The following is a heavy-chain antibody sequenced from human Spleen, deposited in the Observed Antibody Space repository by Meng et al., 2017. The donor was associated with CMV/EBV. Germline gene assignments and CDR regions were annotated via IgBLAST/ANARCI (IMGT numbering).Heavy chain of an antibody. CDR2: ISHSGRT. D-gene: IGHD1-1*01. CDR3: ARGRTDFDS. Sequence: PLSLTCAVYSGSLTDYFWSWIRQSPEKGLEWIGDISHSGRTNYNPSLKSRVTISVDTSSNQFFLKVTSVTAADTAVYYCARGRTDFDSWGQGTLVTVSS. V-gene: IGHV4-34*01. CDR1: SGSLTDYF. J-gene: IGHJ4*02.